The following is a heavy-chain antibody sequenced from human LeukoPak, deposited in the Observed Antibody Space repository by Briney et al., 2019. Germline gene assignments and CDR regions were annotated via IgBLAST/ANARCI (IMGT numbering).Heavy chain of an antibody. J-gene: IGHJ5*02. Sequence: PGGSLRLSCAASGFTVSSNYMSWVRQAPGKGLEWVAFISWDGNIEHYADSVKGRFTISRDNPKNTLYLHLGNLRADDTAMYYCARNPERKYWFDPWGRGSLVTVSS. V-gene: IGHV3-30-3*01. CDR2: ISWDGNIE. CDR1: GFTVSSNY. CDR3: ARNPERKYWFDP.